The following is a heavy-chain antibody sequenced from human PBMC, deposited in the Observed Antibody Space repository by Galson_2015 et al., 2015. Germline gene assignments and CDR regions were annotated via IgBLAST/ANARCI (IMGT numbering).Heavy chain of an antibody. CDR1: GFTFSTSG. V-gene: IGHV3-33*01. CDR2: IWYDGSKK. CDR3: ATIYCSSTSCSNPFDY. D-gene: IGHD2-2*01. Sequence: SLRLSCAASGFTFSTSGMHWVRQAPGKGLERVAIIWYDGSKKFYADSVKGRFTISRDNSKNTLFLQMNSLRAEDTAVYYCATIYCSSTSCSNPFDYWGQGTLVTVSS. J-gene: IGHJ4*02.